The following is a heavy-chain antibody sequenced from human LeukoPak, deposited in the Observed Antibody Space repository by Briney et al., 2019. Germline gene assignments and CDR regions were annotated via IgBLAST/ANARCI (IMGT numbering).Heavy chain of an antibody. J-gene: IGHJ4*02. Sequence: SETLSLTCAVSGYSISSGYYWGWIRQPPGKGLEWIGSIYHSGSTYYNPSLKSRVTISVDTSKNQFSLKLSSVTAADTAVYYCARRGLQTPFDYWGQGTLVTVPS. CDR3: ARRGLQTPFDY. V-gene: IGHV4-38-2*01. D-gene: IGHD4-11*01. CDR1: GYSISSGYY. CDR2: IYHSGST.